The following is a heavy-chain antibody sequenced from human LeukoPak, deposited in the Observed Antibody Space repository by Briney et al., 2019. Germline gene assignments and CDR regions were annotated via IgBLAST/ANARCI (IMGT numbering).Heavy chain of an antibody. CDR3: ARGNIVAPDWFDP. CDR1: GGSISSYY. J-gene: IGHJ5*02. CDR2: IYYSGST. D-gene: IGHD2-15*01. V-gene: IGHV4-59*01. Sequence: PSETLSLTCTVSGGSISSYYWSWIRQPPGKGLEWIGYIYYSGSTNYNPSLKSRVTISVDTSKNQFSLKLSSVTAADTAVYYCARGNIVAPDWFDPWGRGTLVTVSS.